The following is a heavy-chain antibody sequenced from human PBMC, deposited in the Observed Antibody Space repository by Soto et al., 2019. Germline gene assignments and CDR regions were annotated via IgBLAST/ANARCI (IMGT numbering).Heavy chain of an antibody. CDR1: GFTFRSYA. CDR3: AKEPVGPDWYFDL. Sequence: DVQLLESGGGLVQPGGSLRLSCAASGFTFRSYAMSWVRQAPGKGLEWVSGISGSGISTHYADSVKGRFTVSRDNSKNSLRAEDTAVYNCAKEPVGPDWYFDLWGRGTLVTVSS. CDR2: ISGSGIST. V-gene: IGHV3-23*01. J-gene: IGHJ2*01.